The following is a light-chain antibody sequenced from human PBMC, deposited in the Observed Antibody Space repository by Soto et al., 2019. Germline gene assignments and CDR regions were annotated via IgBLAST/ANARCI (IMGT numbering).Light chain of an antibody. CDR2: GAS. Sequence: IVLTQSPGTLSLSPGERATLSCRASQTGSNSYLAWYQHKSGQAPRLLIYGASSRATGIPDRFSGSGSGTDFTLTISSLEPEDFAVYYCQQYGSSGTFGQGTKVDIK. J-gene: IGKJ1*01. CDR3: QQYGSSGT. CDR1: QTGSNSY. V-gene: IGKV3-20*01.